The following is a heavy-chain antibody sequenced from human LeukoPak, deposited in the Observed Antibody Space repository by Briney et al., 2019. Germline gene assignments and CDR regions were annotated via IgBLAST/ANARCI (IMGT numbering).Heavy chain of an antibody. V-gene: IGHV3-33*06. Sequence: GGSLRLSCAASGLTFSSYGMHWVRQAPGKGLEWVAVIWYDGSNKYYADSVNGRFTISRDNSKNTLYLQMNSLRADDTAVYYCAKDMEGSVADYFDYWGQGTLVTVSS. J-gene: IGHJ4*02. CDR3: AKDMEGSVADYFDY. CDR2: IWYDGSNK. D-gene: IGHD3-10*01. CDR1: GLTFSSYG.